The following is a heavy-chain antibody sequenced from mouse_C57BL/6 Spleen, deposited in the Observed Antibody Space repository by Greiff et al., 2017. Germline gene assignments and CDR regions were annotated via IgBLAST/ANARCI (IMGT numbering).Heavy chain of an antibody. J-gene: IGHJ3*01. CDR1: GYTFTSYW. Sequence: QVQLQQPGTELVKPGASVKLSCKASGYTFTSYWMHWVKQRPGQGLGWIGNFNPGTGGPTYNEKFKSKATLTVDKSSSTAYMQLSSLTSVDAAVYYCARERTGAWFAYWGQGTLVTVSA. CDR3: ARERTGAWFAY. V-gene: IGHV1-53*01. D-gene: IGHD1-1*02. CDR2: FNPGTGGP.